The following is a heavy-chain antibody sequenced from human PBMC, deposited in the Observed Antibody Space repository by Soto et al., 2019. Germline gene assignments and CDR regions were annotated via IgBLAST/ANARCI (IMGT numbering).Heavy chain of an antibody. Sequence: QVQLQESGPGLVKPSQTLSLTCTVSGGSISSGGYYWSWIRQHPGKGLEWIGYIYYSGSTYYNPSLKSRVTISVDTSKNQFALKLSSVTAADTAVYYCARGLPGIAVADQTYYFDYWGQGTLVTVSS. V-gene: IGHV4-31*03. CDR1: GGSISSGGYY. D-gene: IGHD6-19*01. CDR3: ARGLPGIAVADQTYYFDY. CDR2: IYYSGST. J-gene: IGHJ4*02.